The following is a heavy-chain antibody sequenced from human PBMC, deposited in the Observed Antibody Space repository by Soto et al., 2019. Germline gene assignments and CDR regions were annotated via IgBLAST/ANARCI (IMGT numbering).Heavy chain of an antibody. Sequence: GAAVKVSCKASGGTFSSYAISWVRQAPGQGLEWMGGIIPIFGTANYAQKFQGRVTITADESTSTAYMELSSLRSEDTAAYYCARERAKYGGYVDYWGQGTLVTVSS. CDR1: GGTFSSYA. D-gene: IGHD2-15*01. J-gene: IGHJ4*02. V-gene: IGHV1-69*13. CDR3: ARERAKYGGYVDY. CDR2: IIPIFGTA.